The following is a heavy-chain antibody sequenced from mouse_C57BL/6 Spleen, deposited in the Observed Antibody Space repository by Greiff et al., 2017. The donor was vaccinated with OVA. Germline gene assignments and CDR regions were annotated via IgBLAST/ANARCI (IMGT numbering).Heavy chain of an antibody. J-gene: IGHJ2*01. Sequence: EVKLMESGPELVKPGASVKISCKASGYSFTGYFMNWVKQSHGKSLEWIGRINPYNGDTFYNQKFKGKATLTVDKSSSTAHMELLSLTSEDFAVYYCARERDSGDYGGYYFDYWGQGTTLTVSS. CDR3: ARERDSGDYGGYYFDY. V-gene: IGHV1-37*01. CDR1: GYSFTGYF. CDR2: INPYNGDT. D-gene: IGHD2-4*01.